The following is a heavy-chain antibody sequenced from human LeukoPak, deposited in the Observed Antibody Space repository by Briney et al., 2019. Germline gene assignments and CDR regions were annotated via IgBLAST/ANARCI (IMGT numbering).Heavy chain of an antibody. V-gene: IGHV1-18*01. D-gene: IGHD3-10*01. CDR3: ARGYKGTFDP. CDR2: ISPYNNNS. Sequence: GASVKVSCKASGYTFTSYGITWVRQAPGQGLEWMGWISPYNNNSDHALKLRGRVTMTTDTSTSTVYMELRSLKSDDTAVYYCARGYKGTFDPWGQGTLVTVSS. J-gene: IGHJ5*02. CDR1: GYTFTSYG.